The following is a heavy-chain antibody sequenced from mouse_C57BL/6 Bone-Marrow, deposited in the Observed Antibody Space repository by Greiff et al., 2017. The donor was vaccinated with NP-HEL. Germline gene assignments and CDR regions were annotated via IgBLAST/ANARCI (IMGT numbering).Heavy chain of an antibody. CDR1: GYTFTSYW. CDR3: ARGLYDYDGFED. J-gene: IGHJ2*01. CDR2: IDPSDSYT. D-gene: IGHD2-4*01. V-gene: IGHV1-59*01. Sequence: QVQLQQSGAELVRPGTSVKLSCKASGYTFTSYWMHWVKQRPGQGLEWIGVIDPSDSYTNYNQKFKGKATLTVDTSSSTAYMQLSSRTSEDSAVYYCARGLYDYDGFEDWGQGTTLTVSS.